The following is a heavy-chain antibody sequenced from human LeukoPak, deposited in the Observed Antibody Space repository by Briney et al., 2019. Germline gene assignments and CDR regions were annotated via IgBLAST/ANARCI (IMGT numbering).Heavy chain of an antibody. J-gene: IGHJ5*02. CDR1: GYTFTGYY. Sequence: ASVKVSCKASGYTFTGYYMHWVRQAPGQGLEWMGWINPNSGGTNYAQKFQGRVTRTRDTSISTAYMELSRLRSDGTAVYYCARVATVTNNWFDPWGQGTLVTVSS. CDR3: ARVATVTNNWFDP. V-gene: IGHV1-2*02. D-gene: IGHD4-17*01. CDR2: INPNSGGT.